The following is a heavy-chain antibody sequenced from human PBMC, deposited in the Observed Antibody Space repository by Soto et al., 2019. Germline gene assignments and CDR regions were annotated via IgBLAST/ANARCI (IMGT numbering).Heavy chain of an antibody. J-gene: IGHJ4*02. CDR2: IWYDGNNK. D-gene: IGHD3-10*01. CDR1: GFTFSSYG. CDR3: ARDRYGSGSYFDY. Sequence: PGGSLRFSCAASGFTFSSYGMHWVRQAPGKGLEWVEVIWYDGNNKYYADSVKGRFTISRDNSKNTLYLQMDSLRAEDTAVYYCARDRYGSGSYFDYWGQGTMVTVSS. V-gene: IGHV3-33*01.